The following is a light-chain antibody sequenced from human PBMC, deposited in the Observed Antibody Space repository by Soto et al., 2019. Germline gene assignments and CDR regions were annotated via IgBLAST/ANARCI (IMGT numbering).Light chain of an antibody. CDR2: GAS. CDR1: QSVDSS. J-gene: IGKJ2*01. Sequence: EIVMTQSPATLSVSPGERATLSCRASQSVDSSLAWYQQKPGQAPRLLIYGASTRATGIPARFSGSGSGTEFTLTISILQSEDFAVYYCHQYNNWPPLYTFGQGTKLEIK. CDR3: HQYNNWPPLYT. V-gene: IGKV3-15*01.